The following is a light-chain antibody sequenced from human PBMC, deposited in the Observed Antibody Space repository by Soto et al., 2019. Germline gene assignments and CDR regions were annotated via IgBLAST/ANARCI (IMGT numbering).Light chain of an antibody. CDR1: QSISSY. CDR3: RRSYSTPLT. Sequence: DIEMTQSPSSLSASVGDRVTITCRASQSISSYLNWYQQKPGQAPKLLIYAASNLHSGAPSRFSGSGSGTDFTITISSLQPDDFATYHSRRSYSTPLTFGHGTKVEIK. V-gene: IGKV1-39*01. J-gene: IGKJ1*01. CDR2: AAS.